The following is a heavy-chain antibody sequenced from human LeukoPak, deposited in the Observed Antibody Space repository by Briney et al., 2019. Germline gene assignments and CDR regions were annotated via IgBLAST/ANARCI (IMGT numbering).Heavy chain of an antibody. CDR1: GGSISSSNW. CDR3: ARDLGGSYDRYFDY. CDR2: IYHSGST. J-gene: IGHJ4*02. V-gene: IGHV4-4*02. Sequence: PSETLSLTCAVSGGSISSSNWWSWVRQPPGKGLEWIGEIYHSGSTNYNPSLKSRVTISVDTSKNQFSLKLSSVTAADTAVYYCARDLGGSYDRYFDYWGQGTLVTVSS. D-gene: IGHD1-26*01.